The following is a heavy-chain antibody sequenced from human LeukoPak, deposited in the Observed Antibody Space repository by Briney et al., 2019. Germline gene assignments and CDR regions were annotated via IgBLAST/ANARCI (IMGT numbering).Heavy chain of an antibody. CDR2: IYHSGST. CDR1: GGSISSGGYS. V-gene: IGHV4-30-2*01. CDR3: ARLAARHYGMDV. D-gene: IGHD6-6*01. Sequence: SQTLSLTCAVSGGSISSGGYSWRWIRQPPGKGLEWIGYIYHSGSTYYNPSLKSRVTISVDRSKNQFSLKLSSVTAADTAVYYCARLAARHYGMDVWGQGTTVTVSS. J-gene: IGHJ6*02.